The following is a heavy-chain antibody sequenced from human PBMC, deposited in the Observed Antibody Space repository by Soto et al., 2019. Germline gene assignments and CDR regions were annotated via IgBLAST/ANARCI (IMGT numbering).Heavy chain of an antibody. Sequence: QVQLQESGPRLVKPSGTLSLTCAVSGGSISTSNWWSWVRQPPGKGLEWIGEVYRTGSTNYNPSLESRVTVSIDKSKNQFSLKLTSVTAADTAVYYCARARATIAAAAIFDCWGQGTLVTVSS. CDR3: ARARATIAAAAIFDC. CDR1: GGSISTSNW. CDR2: VYRTGST. V-gene: IGHV4-4*02. J-gene: IGHJ4*02. D-gene: IGHD6-13*01.